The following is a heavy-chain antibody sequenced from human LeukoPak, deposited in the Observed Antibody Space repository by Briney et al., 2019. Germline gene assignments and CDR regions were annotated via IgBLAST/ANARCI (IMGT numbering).Heavy chain of an antibody. Sequence: GASVKVSCKASGYTFTGYDMHWVRQAPGQGLEWMGWINPNSGGINYAQKFQGRVTMTRDTSISTAYMELSRLRSDDTAVYYCARMYCSGGSCYCDYWGQGTLVTVSS. D-gene: IGHD2-15*01. CDR3: ARMYCSGGSCYCDY. CDR2: INPNSGGI. J-gene: IGHJ4*02. V-gene: IGHV1-2*02. CDR1: GYTFTGYD.